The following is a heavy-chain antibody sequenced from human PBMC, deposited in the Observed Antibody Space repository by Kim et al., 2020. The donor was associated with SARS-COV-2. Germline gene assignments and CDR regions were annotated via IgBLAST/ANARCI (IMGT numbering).Heavy chain of an antibody. J-gene: IGHJ4*02. CDR2: ISGSGGST. CDR3: AKDFGVGITGTWAY. CDR1: GFTFSSYA. V-gene: IGHV3-23*01. D-gene: IGHD1-7*01. Sequence: GGSLRLSCAASGFTFSSYAMSWVRQAPGKGLEWVSAISGSGGSTYYADSVKGRFTISRDNSKNTLYLQMNSLRAEDTAVYYCAKDFGVGITGTWAYWGQGTLVTVSS.